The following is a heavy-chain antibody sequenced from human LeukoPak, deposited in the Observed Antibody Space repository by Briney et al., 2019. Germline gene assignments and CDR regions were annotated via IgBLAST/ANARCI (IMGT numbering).Heavy chain of an antibody. CDR2: ISSNGGST. D-gene: IGHD4-17*01. CDR3: AKGGTSVTRYVDY. Sequence: QTGGSLRLSCAASGFTFSSYAMHWVRQAPGKGLEYVSAISSNGGSTYYANSVKGRFTISRDNSKNTLYLQMGSLRAEDMAVYYCAKGGTSVTRYVDYWGQGTLVTVSS. CDR1: GFTFSSYA. J-gene: IGHJ4*02. V-gene: IGHV3-64*01.